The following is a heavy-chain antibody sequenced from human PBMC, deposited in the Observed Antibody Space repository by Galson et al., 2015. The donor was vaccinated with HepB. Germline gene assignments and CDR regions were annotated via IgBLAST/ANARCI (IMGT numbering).Heavy chain of an antibody. CDR3: ALPVSDYFDY. V-gene: IGHV3-30-3*01. J-gene: IGHJ4*02. Sequence: SLRLSCAASGFTFSSYAMHWVRQAPGKGLEWVAVISYDGSNKYYADSVKGRFTISRDNSKNTLYLQMNSLRAEDTAVYYCALPVSDYFDYWGQGTLVTVSS. CDR1: GFTFSSYA. CDR2: ISYDGSNK. D-gene: IGHD5/OR15-5a*01.